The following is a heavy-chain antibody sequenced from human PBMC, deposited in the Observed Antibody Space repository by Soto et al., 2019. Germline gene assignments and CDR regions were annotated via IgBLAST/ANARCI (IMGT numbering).Heavy chain of an antibody. J-gene: IGHJ6*02. CDR2: VNQSGTS. CDR1: GDSTRSRYW. CDR3: ARDYYSSNWENGYYYYAMDV. D-gene: IGHD6-13*01. V-gene: IGHV4-4*02. Sequence: SETLSLTCGVSGDSTRSRYWWTWLRRPPGRGLEWIGEVNQSGTSNYNPSLKSRVTISIDDSKNHFSLKMTSVTAEDTAVYYCARDYYSSNWENGYYYYAMDVWGQGTTVTVSS.